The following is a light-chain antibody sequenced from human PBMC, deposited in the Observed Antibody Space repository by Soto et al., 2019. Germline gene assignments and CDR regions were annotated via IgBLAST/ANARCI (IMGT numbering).Light chain of an antibody. J-gene: IGKJ1*01. CDR1: QSVGSD. V-gene: IGKV3D-15*01. CDR3: QQYNNWPPIT. CDR2: DIF. Sequence: EIVRTQTPPTLSVSQGERATLSCRASQSVGSDLAWYQQKPGQAPRLVIYDIFTRATGVPTRISGSGSGTEFTLTISSLQSEDFALYYCQQYNNWPPITFGQGTKVDIK.